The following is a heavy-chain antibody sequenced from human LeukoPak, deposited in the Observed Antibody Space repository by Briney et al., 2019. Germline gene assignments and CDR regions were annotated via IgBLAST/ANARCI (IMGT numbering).Heavy chain of an antibody. V-gene: IGHV1-46*01. CDR1: GYTFTSYY. D-gene: IGHD2-21*01. CDR2: INPSGGST. Sequence: ASVKVSCKASGYTFTSYYMHWVRQAPGQGLEWMGIINPSGGSTSYAQKFQGRVTMTRDTSTSTVYMELSSLRSEDTAVYYCASLPLPLAYCGGDCRSGFDYWGQGTLVTVSS. J-gene: IGHJ4*02. CDR3: ASLPLPLAYCGGDCRSGFDY.